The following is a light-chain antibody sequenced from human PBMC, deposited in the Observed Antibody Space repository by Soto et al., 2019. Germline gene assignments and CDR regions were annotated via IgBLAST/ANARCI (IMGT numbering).Light chain of an antibody. V-gene: IGKV3-15*01. CDR1: QSVDVN. J-gene: IGKJ1*01. CDR3: QQYRNWPRT. CDR2: GAS. Sequence: ELVLPQSPATLSVSPGERVTLSCRASQSVDVNLAWYQKTPGQAPRLLIYGASTRATDMPGRFSGRWSGTEVTLTISSLQSEDEAVYDGQQYRNWPRTFGQGTKVDIK.